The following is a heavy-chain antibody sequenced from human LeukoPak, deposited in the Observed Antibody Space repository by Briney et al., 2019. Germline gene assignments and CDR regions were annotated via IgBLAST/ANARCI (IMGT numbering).Heavy chain of an antibody. J-gene: IGHJ4*02. D-gene: IGHD2-2*01. CDR1: GASMRSNY. V-gene: IGHV4-59*01. CDR3: ARLGGPAAVDY. Sequence: SETLSLTCTVSGASMRSNYWSWIRQPPGSGLEWIGYMDNSGSTFYNPSLKSRLTISGDTSKNQVSLKLTSVTAADTAVYYCARLGGPAAVDYWGQGTLVTVSS. CDR2: MDNSGST.